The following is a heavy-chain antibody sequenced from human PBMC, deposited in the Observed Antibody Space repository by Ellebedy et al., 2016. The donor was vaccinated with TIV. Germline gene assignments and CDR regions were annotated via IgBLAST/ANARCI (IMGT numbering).Heavy chain of an antibody. CDR3: ARDRRELELRGLDP. CDR1: GGYISGDH. D-gene: IGHD1-7*01. V-gene: IGHV4-59*01. Sequence: MPLETLSLTCTVSGGYISGDHWSWIRQPPGKGLEWIGYITYDGRTNYNPSLKSRLTISLDTSKNQFSLKLTSVTAADTAIYFCARDRRELELRGLDPWGQGTLVSVSS. CDR2: ITYDGRT. J-gene: IGHJ5*02.